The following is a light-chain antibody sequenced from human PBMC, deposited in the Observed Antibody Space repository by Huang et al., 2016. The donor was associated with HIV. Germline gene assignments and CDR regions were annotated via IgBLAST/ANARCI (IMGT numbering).Light chain of an antibody. CDR2: LGT. Sequence: DIVMTQPPLSLPVPLGEPASISCKSNQSLLYSNGYTYLDWYLQKPGQSPQLLIYLGTNRASGVPDRFSGSGTGVDFTLTISRLEAEDVGVYYCMQGLQTPPTCGQGTKVEI. CDR3: MQGLQTPPT. V-gene: IGKV2-28*01. CDR1: QSLLYSNGYTY. J-gene: IGKJ1*01.